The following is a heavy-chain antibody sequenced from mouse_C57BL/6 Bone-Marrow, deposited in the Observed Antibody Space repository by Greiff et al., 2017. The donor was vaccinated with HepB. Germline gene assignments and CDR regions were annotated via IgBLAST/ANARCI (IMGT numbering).Heavy chain of an antibody. V-gene: IGHV5-12*01. J-gene: IGHJ3*01. D-gene: IGHD2-3*01. Sequence: EVQVVESGGGLVQPGGSLKLSCAASGFTFSDYYMYWVRQTPEKRLEWVAYISNGGGSTYYPDTVKGRFTISRDNAKNTLYLQMSRLKSEDTAMYYCARGGLDAWFAYWGQGTLVTVSA. CDR2: ISNGGGST. CDR1: GFTFSDYY. CDR3: ARGGLDAWFAY.